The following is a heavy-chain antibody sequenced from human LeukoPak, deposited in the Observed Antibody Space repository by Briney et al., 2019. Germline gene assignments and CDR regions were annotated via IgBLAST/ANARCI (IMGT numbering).Heavy chain of an antibody. CDR1: GFTFSSYA. CDR2: ISDSGGST. CDR3: ARAAPNYGGNSWFDY. J-gene: IGHJ4*02. V-gene: IGHV3-23*01. D-gene: IGHD4-23*01. Sequence: PGGSLRLSCAASGFTFSSYAMNWVRQAPGKGLEWVSAISDSGGSTYYADSVKGRFTISRDNSKNTLYLQMNSLRAEDTAVYYYARAAPNYGGNSWFDYWGQGTLVTVSS.